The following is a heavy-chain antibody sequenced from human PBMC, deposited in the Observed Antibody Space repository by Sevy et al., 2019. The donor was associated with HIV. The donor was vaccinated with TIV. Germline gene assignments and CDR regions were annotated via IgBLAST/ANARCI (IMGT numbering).Heavy chain of an antibody. D-gene: IGHD3-22*01. CDR3: ARDSDGSGHYYFDYFDS. CDR2: IRTYNGET. V-gene: IGHV1-18*01. CDR1: GYTFINYP. Sequence: ASVKVSCKTSGYTFINYPLNWVRQAPGQGLEWMGCIRTYNGETRYPQKFQGRATMTTDTSTSTDYMELRSLRSDDTAVYYCARDSDGSGHYYFDYFDSWGQGTLVTVSS. J-gene: IGHJ4*02.